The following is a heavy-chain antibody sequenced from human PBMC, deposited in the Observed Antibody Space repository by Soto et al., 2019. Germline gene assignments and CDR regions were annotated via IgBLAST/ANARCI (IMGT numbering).Heavy chain of an antibody. CDR2: ISSSSSYI. CDR3: ARDGGYCSGGSCYSSTYYYYYGMDV. J-gene: IGHJ6*02. Sequence: ESGGGLVKPGGSLRLSCAASGFTFSSYSMNWVRQAPGKGLEWVSSISSSSSYIYYADSVKGRFTISRDNAKNSLYLQMNSLRAEDTAVYYCARDGGYCSGGSCYSSTYYYYYGMDVWGQGTTVTVSS. D-gene: IGHD2-15*01. V-gene: IGHV3-21*01. CDR1: GFTFSSYS.